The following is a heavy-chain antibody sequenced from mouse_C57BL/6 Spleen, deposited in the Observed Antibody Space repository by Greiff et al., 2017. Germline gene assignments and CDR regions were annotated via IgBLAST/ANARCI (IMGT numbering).Heavy chain of an antibody. Sequence: EVQLQESGPGLVKPSQSLSLTCSVTGYSITSGYYWNWIRQFPGNKLEWMGYISYDGSNNYNPSLKNRISITRDTSKNQFFLKLNSVTTEDTATYYCARVGLRDAMDYWGQGTSVTVSS. D-gene: IGHD2-4*01. J-gene: IGHJ4*01. V-gene: IGHV3-6*01. CDR3: ARVGLRDAMDY. CDR2: ISYDGSN. CDR1: GYSITSGYY.